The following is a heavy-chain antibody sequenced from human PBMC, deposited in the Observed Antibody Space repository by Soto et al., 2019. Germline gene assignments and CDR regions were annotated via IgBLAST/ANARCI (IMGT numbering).Heavy chain of an antibody. Sequence: ASVKVSCKASGYTFTSYGISWVRQAPGQGLEWMGWISAYNGNTNYAQKLQGRVTMTTDTSTSTAYMELRSLRSDDTAVYYCARVSAYSRYYPFYYFDYWGQGTLVTVSS. J-gene: IGHJ4*02. CDR3: ARVSAYSRYYPFYYFDY. V-gene: IGHV1-18*04. CDR1: GYTFTSYG. D-gene: IGHD3-22*01. CDR2: ISAYNGNT.